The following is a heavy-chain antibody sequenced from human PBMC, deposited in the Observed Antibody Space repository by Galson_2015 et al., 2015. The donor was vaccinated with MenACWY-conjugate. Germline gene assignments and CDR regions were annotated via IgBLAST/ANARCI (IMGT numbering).Heavy chain of an antibody. CDR1: GYSFTNYW. Sequence: QSGAEVKKPGESLKISCKGSGYSFTNYWLAWVRQMPGTGLEWVGLINPADSNIRYSPSFQGQVTISADESISTAHLQWSSLKASDTAMYYCARHPPGGRGMDVWGRGTTVTVSS. CDR2: INPADSNI. J-gene: IGHJ6*02. D-gene: IGHD1-26*01. V-gene: IGHV5-51*01. CDR3: ARHPPGGRGMDV.